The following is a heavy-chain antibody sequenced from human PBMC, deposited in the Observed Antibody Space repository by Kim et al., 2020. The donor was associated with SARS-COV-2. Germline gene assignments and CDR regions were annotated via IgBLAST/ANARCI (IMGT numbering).Heavy chain of an antibody. CDR1: GFSFSSHA. J-gene: IGHJ4*02. V-gene: IGHV3-23*01. D-gene: IGHD3-10*01. CDR2: ITGGGRV. CDR3: ARETGYGAGSRIGL. Sequence: GGSLRLSCVASGFSFSSHALNWVRQAPGGGLQWVSAITGGGRVYYAESVKGRFTLSRDNYKKTVSLQMVSLRVDDTATYFCARETGYGAGSRIGLWGQGT.